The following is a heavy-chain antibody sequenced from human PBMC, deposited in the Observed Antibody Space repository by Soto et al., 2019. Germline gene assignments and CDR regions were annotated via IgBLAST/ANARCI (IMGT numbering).Heavy chain of an antibody. V-gene: IGHV3-30-3*01. J-gene: IGHJ4*02. CDR3: ARGFARITIFGVVTPGIIDY. CDR2: ISYDGSNK. Sequence: GGSLRLSCAASGFTFSSYAMHWVRQAPGKGLEWVAVISYDGSNKYYADSVKGRFTISRDNSKNTLYLQMNSLRAEDTAVYYCARGFARITIFGVVTPGIIDYCGQGTLVTVSS. D-gene: IGHD3-3*01. CDR1: GFTFSSYA.